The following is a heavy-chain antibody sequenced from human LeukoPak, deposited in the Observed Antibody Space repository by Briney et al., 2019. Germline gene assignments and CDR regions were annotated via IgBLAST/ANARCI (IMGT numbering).Heavy chain of an antibody. CDR3: ARVKNGFDGNGYPYYYYYMDV. CDR2: ISTSGTTT. CDR1: GSTFSDYY. V-gene: IGHV3-11*04. J-gene: IGHJ6*03. Sequence: GGSLRLSCAASGSTFSDYYMSWIRQAPGKGLEWVSYISTSGTTTYYGDSVKGRFTISRDNAKNSLYLQMNNLRAEDTAVYYCARVKNGFDGNGYPYYYYYMDVWGRGTTVTVFS. D-gene: IGHD3-22*01.